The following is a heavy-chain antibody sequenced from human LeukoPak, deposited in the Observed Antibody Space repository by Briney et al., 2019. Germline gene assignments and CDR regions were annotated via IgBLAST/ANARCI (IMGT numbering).Heavy chain of an antibody. Sequence: SETLSLTCAVYGGSFSGYYWSWIRQPPGKGLEWIGEINHSGSTNYNPSLKSRVTMSVDTSKNQFSLKLSSVTAADTAVYYCARDSGTRRFDYWGQGTLVTVSS. CDR2: INHSGST. D-gene: IGHD6-13*01. J-gene: IGHJ4*02. CDR3: ARDSGTRRFDY. CDR1: GGSFSGYY. V-gene: IGHV4-34*01.